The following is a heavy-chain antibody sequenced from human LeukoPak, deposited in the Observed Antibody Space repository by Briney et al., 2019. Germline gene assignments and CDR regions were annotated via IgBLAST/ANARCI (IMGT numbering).Heavy chain of an antibody. CDR2: ISWNSGSI. V-gene: IGHV3-9*01. CDR1: GFTCDDYA. D-gene: IGHD1-26*01. Sequence: GGSLSLSGAASGFTCDDYAMHWVRQAPGKGLEGVSGISWNSGSIGYADSGKGRFTISRDNAKNSLYLQMNSLRAEDTALYYCAKDIGEWEGLDYWGQGTLVTVSS. J-gene: IGHJ4*02. CDR3: AKDIGEWEGLDY.